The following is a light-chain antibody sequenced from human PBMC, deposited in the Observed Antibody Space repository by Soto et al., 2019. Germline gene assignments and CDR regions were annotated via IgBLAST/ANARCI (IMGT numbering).Light chain of an antibody. CDR2: DAS. J-gene: IGKJ1*01. V-gene: IGKV1-5*01. CDR3: QQYNSYPGT. CDR1: QSISSW. Sequence: DIQMTQSPSTLSASVGDRVTITCRASQSISSWLAWYQQKPGKAPKLLIYDASILQRGVPSRFSGSGSGKEFTLTISSLQPDDFSTYYCQQYNSYPGTFGQGTKVEIK.